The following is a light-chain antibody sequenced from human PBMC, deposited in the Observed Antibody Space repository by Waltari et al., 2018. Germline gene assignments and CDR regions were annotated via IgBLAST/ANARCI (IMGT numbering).Light chain of an antibody. J-gene: IGKJ4*01. Sequence: EVVMTQSPATLSVSPGERATLSWRASQSVSTNLAWYQQKPGQAPRLLIYGASTRATGFPARFSGGGSGTDFTLTISSLQPEDFATYYCQQSYSTPFTFGGGTKVEIK. CDR1: QSVSTN. CDR3: QQSYSTPFT. CDR2: GAS. V-gene: IGKV3-15*01.